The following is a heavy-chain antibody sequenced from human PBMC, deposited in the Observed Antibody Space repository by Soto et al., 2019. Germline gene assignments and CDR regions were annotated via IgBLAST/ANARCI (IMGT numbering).Heavy chain of an antibody. V-gene: IGHV3-30*18. CDR3: AKDHRSSWYLNLDY. CDR1: GFTFSSYG. CDR2: ISYDGSNK. Sequence: QVQLVESGGRVVQPGRSLRLSCAASGFTFSSYGMHWVRQAPGKGLEWVAVISYDGSNKYYADSVKGRFTISRDNSKNTLYLQMNSLRAEDTAVYYCAKDHRSSWYLNLDYWGQGTLVTVSS. D-gene: IGHD6-13*01. J-gene: IGHJ4*02.